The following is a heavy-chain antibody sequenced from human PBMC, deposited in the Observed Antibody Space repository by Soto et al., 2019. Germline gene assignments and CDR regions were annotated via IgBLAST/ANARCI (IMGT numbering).Heavy chain of an antibody. CDR1: GFIFSAYV. J-gene: IGHJ4*02. V-gene: IGHV3-30*04. CDR2: VSSGGHNQ. CDR3: AREGKLQLRANYFDY. D-gene: IGHD1-7*01. Sequence: GGSLRLSCTPSGFIFSAYVMHWVRQAPGKGLEWVAGVSSGGHNQYYADSVKGRFSISRDDSTLYLQVNSLRAEDTAVYYCAREGKLQLRANYFDYWGQGTLVTVSS.